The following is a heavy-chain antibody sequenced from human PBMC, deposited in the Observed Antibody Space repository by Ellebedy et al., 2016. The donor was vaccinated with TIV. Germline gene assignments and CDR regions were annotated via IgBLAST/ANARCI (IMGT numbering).Heavy chain of an antibody. CDR2: IGSRSGIF. D-gene: IGHD3-10*01. J-gene: IGHJ4*02. Sequence: GESLKIFCEASRFTFSTYSMNWVRQAPGKGLEWISYIGSRSGIFRYADSVKGRFTISRDNAKNSLYLQVDSLRDEDTAVYYCARGGGSGTYYSFDYWGRGTLVTVSS. V-gene: IGHV3-48*02. CDR3: ARGGGSGTYYSFDY. CDR1: RFTFSTYS.